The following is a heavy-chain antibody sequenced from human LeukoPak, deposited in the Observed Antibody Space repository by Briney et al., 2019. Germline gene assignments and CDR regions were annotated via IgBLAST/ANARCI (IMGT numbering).Heavy chain of an antibody. D-gene: IGHD3-22*01. CDR2: IYSSGST. V-gene: IGHV4-61*02. CDR1: GGSISSGNYY. CDR3: ARALYYDSSGYLQSYAFDI. J-gene: IGHJ3*02. Sequence: SQTLSLTCTVSGGSISSGNYYWSWIRQPAGKGLEWMGRIYSSGSTNYNPSLKSRVTILVDTSKNQFYLMLRSVTAADTAVYYCARALYYDSSGYLQSYAFDIWGQGTMVTVSS.